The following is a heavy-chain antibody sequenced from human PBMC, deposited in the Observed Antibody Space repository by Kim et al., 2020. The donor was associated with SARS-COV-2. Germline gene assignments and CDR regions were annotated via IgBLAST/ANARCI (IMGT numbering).Heavy chain of an antibody. CDR1: GGSISSGGFY. J-gene: IGHJ4*02. CDR2: ISYSART. V-gene: IGHV4-31*03. D-gene: IGHD1-26*01. Sequence: SETLSLTCTVSGGSISSGGFYWSWIRQHPGKGLEWIGYISYSARTDYNPSLESRVNISADSSKNHFSLKLSSLTAADTAVYYCARLLRGSYPDHGGQGNL. CDR3: ARLLRGSYPDH.